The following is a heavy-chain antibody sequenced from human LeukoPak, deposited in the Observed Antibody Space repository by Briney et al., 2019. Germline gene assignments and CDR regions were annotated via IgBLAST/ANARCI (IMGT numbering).Heavy chain of an antibody. J-gene: IGHJ4*02. Sequence: GGSLTLSGAASGFTFSSYWMHWVRQAPGKGLVWVSRINPDGSSTTYADSVKGRFTMSRDNAANMVYLQMNSLRADDTAVYYCVRGIAGAANDHWGQGTLVTVSS. D-gene: IGHD6-19*01. CDR2: INPDGSST. V-gene: IGHV3-74*01. CDR3: VRGIAGAANDH. CDR1: GFTFSSYW.